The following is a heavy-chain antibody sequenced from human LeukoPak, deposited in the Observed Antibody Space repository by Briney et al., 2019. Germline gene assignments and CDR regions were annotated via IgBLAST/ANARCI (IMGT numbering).Heavy chain of an antibody. CDR3: ARTPYSSSRRQLVGRGFDY. J-gene: IGHJ4*02. Sequence: ASVKVSCKASGYTFTSYYMHWVRQAPGQGLEWMGIINPSGGSTSYAQKFQGRVTMTRDTSTSTVYMELSSLRSEDTAVYYCARTPYSSSRRQLVGRGFDYWGQGTLVTVSS. CDR1: GYTFTSYY. V-gene: IGHV1-46*01. CDR2: INPSGGST. D-gene: IGHD6-13*01.